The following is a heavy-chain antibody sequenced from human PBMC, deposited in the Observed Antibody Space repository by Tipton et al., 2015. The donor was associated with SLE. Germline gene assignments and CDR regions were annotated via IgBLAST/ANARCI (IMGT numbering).Heavy chain of an antibody. CDR3: ARGVDTAMVYYYYGMDV. Sequence: TLSLTCTVSGGSISSGDYYWSWIRQPPGKGLEWIGYIYYSGSTYYNPSLKSRVTISVDTSKNQFSLKPSSVTAADTAVYYCARGVDTAMVYYYYGMDVWGQGTTVTVSS. V-gene: IGHV4-30-4*01. CDR2: IYYSGST. CDR1: GGSISSGDYY. D-gene: IGHD5-18*01. J-gene: IGHJ6*02.